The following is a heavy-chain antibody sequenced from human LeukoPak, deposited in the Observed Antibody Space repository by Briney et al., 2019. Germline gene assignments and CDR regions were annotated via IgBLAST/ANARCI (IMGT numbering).Heavy chain of an antibody. CDR1: GYTFTSYD. Sequence: ASVKVSCKASGYTFTSYDINWVRQATGQGLEWMGWMNPNSGNTGYAQKFQGRVTMTRNTSISTAYMELSSLRSEDTAVYCCARGKRSGFLNWFDPWGQGTLVTVSS. V-gene: IGHV1-8*01. CDR2: MNPNSGNT. J-gene: IGHJ5*02. D-gene: IGHD3-10*01. CDR3: ARGKRSGFLNWFDP.